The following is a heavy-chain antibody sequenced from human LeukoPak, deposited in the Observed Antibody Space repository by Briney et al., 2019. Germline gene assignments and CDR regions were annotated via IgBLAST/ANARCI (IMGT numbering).Heavy chain of an antibody. CDR1: GGPISGYF. Sequence: PSETLSLTCTVSGGPISGYFWNWIRQPAGKGVEWIGRVYSSGSSNSNPSLNGRVTMSVDTSKNQFSLKLTSVTAADTAVYYCVRDMTSSGWRHFDLWGRGTLVTVSS. V-gene: IGHV4-4*07. CDR3: VRDMTSSGWRHFDL. J-gene: IGHJ2*01. CDR2: VYSSGSS. D-gene: IGHD6-6*01.